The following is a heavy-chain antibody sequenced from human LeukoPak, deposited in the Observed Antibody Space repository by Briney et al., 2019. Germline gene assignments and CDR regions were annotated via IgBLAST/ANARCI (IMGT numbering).Heavy chain of an antibody. J-gene: IGHJ6*03. V-gene: IGHV3-48*02. CDR2: ISSSSSTI. D-gene: IGHD6-6*01. CDR3: ARGGRAARPPTAPYYYYYYMDV. Sequence: GGSLRLSCAASGFTVSLSYMNWFRQAPGKGLEWVSYISSSSSTIYYADSVKGRFTISRDNAKNSLYLQMNSLRDEDTAVYYCARGGRAARPPTAPYYYYYYMDVWGKGTTVTVSS. CDR1: GFTVSLSY.